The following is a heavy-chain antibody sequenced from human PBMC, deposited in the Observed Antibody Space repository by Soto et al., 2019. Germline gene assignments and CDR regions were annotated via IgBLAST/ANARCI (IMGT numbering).Heavy chain of an antibody. D-gene: IGHD1-26*01. CDR3: AAVQGGGAAFHF. V-gene: IGHV1-58*02. CDR2: IVVGSGHT. J-gene: IGHJ4*02. Sequence: SVKVSCKASGFTFINSAIQWVRQARGQRLEWMGWIVVGSGHTNYAQKFQERLSITRDVSTSTAYMELSILTLEDTAVYYCAAVQGGGAAFHFWGPGTLVTVSS. CDR1: GFTFINSA.